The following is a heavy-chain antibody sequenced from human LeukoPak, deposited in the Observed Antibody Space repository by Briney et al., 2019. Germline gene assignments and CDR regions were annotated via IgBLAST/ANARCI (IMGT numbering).Heavy chain of an antibody. D-gene: IGHD6-19*01. J-gene: IGHJ3*02. CDR2: ISSSSSYI. V-gene: IGHV3-21*01. CDR3: ARDNAVAGDDAFDI. Sequence: GGSLRLSCAASGFTFSSYSMNWVRQAPGKGLEWVSSISSSSSYIYYADSVKGRFTISRDNAKKSLHLQMNSLRAEDTAVYYCARDNAVAGDDAFDIWGQGTMVTVSS. CDR1: GFTFSSYS.